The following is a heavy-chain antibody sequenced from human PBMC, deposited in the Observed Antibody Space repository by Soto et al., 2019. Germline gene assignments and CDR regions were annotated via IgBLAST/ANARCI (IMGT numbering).Heavy chain of an antibody. CDR3: AADSCSGGSCYHHYYYYGMDV. V-gene: IGHV1-58*02. CDR2: IVVGSGNT. Sequence: SVKVSCKASGFTFTSSAMQWVRQARGQRLEWIGWIVVGSGNTNYAQKFQERVTITRDMSTSTAYMELSSLRSEDTAVYYCAADSCSGGSCYHHYYYYGMDVWG. CDR1: GFTFTSSA. D-gene: IGHD2-15*01. J-gene: IGHJ6*02.